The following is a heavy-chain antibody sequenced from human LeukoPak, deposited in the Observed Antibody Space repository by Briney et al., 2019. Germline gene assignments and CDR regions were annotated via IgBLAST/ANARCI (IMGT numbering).Heavy chain of an antibody. CDR1: GYTFTSYY. CDR3: ARLITMIVGASLFDAFDI. CDR2: INPSGGST. J-gene: IGHJ3*02. V-gene: IGHV1-46*01. D-gene: IGHD3-22*01. Sequence: GASVKVSCKASGYTFTSYYMHWVRQAPGQGLEWMGIINPSGGSTSYAQKFQGRVTMTRDTSISTAYMELSRLRSDDTAVYYCARLITMIVGASLFDAFDIWGQGTMVTVSS.